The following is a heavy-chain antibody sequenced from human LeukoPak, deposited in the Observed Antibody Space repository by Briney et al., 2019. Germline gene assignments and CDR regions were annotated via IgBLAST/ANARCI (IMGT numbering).Heavy chain of an antibody. CDR2: INHSGST. V-gene: IGHV4-34*01. CDR1: GGSISSYY. CDR3: ARRSGFWSGYYSF. J-gene: IGHJ4*02. D-gene: IGHD3-3*01. Sequence: PSETLSLTCTVSGGSISSYYWSWIRQPPGKGLEWIGEINHSGSTNYNPSLKSRVTISVDTSKNQFSLKLSSVTAADTAVYYCARRSGFWSGYYSFWGQGTLVTVSS.